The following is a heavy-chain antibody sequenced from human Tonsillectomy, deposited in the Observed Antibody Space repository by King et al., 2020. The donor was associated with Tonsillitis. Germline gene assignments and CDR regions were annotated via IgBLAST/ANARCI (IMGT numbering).Heavy chain of an antibody. CDR3: AKDGVVGATGYYFDY. J-gene: IGHJ4*02. V-gene: IGHV3-9*01. Sequence: VQLVESGGGLVQPGRSLRLSCAASGFTFDDYAMHWVRQAPGKGLEWVSGISWNSGSIGYADSVKGRFTLSRDNAKNSLYLQMNSLRAEDTALYYCAKDGVVGATGYYFDYWGQGTLVTVSS. CDR2: ISWNSGSI. CDR1: GFTFDDYA. D-gene: IGHD1-26*01.